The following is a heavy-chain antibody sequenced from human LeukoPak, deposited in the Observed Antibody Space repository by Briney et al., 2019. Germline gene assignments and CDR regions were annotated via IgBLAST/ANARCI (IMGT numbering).Heavy chain of an antibody. Sequence: PGGSLRLSCAASGFTFSSYSMNWVRQAPGKGLEWVSYISSSSSTIYYADSVKGRFTISRDNAKNTLYLQMNSLRAEDTAVYYCAKFGDILTGYPYYFDYWGQGTLVTVSS. CDR2: ISSSSSTI. CDR1: GFTFSSYS. J-gene: IGHJ4*02. V-gene: IGHV3-48*04. CDR3: AKFGDILTGYPYYFDY. D-gene: IGHD3-9*01.